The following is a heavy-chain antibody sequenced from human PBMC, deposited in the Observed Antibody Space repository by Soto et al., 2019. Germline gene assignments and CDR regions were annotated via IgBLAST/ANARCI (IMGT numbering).Heavy chain of an antibody. Sequence: ASVKVSCKASGYTFTSYAMHWVRQAPGQRLEWMGWINAGNGNTKYSQKFQGRVTITRDTSASTAYMELSSLRSEDTAVYYCARGGNWNYDYYYYYGTDVWGQGTTVTVSS. CDR2: INAGNGNT. CDR3: ARGGNWNYDYYYYYGTDV. CDR1: GYTFTSYA. V-gene: IGHV1-3*01. D-gene: IGHD1-7*01. J-gene: IGHJ6*02.